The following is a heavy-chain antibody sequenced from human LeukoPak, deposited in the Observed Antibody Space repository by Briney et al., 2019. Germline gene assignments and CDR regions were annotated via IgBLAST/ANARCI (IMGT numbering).Heavy chain of an antibody. J-gene: IGHJ4*02. Sequence: GGSLRLSCAASGFTISSYWMSWVRQAPGKGLEWVANIKQDGSEKYYVDSVKGRFTISRDNAKNSLYLQMNSLRAEDTAVYYCARVYSSGWYGDYWGQGTLVTVSS. D-gene: IGHD6-19*01. CDR3: ARVYSSGWYGDY. CDR2: IKQDGSEK. CDR1: GFTISSYW. V-gene: IGHV3-7*03.